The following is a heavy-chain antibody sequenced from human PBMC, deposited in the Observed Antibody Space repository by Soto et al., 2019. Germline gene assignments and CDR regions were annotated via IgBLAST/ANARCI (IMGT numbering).Heavy chain of an antibody. D-gene: IGHD2-2*01. J-gene: IGHJ5*02. CDR2: INPNSGGT. V-gene: IGHV1-2*02. Sequence: ASVKVSCKASGYTFTGYYIHWVRQAPGQGLEWMGWINPNSGGTNCAQKFQGRVTMTRDTSISTAYMELSGLGSDDTAVYHCAREMGYCSSSSCWGGFDPWGQGTLVTVSS. CDR3: AREMGYCSSSSCWGGFDP. CDR1: GYTFTGYY.